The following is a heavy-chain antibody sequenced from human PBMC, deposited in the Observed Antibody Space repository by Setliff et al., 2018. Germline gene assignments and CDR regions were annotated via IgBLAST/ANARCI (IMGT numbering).Heavy chain of an antibody. V-gene: IGHV1-2*02. CDR1: GYSFTSHY. D-gene: IGHD3-22*01. Sequence: ASVKVSCKTSGYSFTSHYMHWVRQAPGQGLEWMGWINPNSGGTNYAQKFQGRVTITADESTRTAYMEMSSLGSEDTAIFYCARDTRDRYDSSGHYLSLDYWGQGTLVTVSS. CDR2: INPNSGGT. J-gene: IGHJ4*02. CDR3: ARDTRDRYDSSGHYLSLDY.